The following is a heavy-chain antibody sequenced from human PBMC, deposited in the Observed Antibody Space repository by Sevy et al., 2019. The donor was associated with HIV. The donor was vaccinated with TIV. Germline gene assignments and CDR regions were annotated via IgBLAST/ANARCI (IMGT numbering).Heavy chain of an antibody. D-gene: IGHD6-13*01. Sequence: ESLKISCAASGFTFSSYWINWVRQAPGEGLEWVANINQGGNQKHYMDSVKGRFTISRDNAENAVYLQMNSLRVEDTAVYYCARGPSGAAAGRFDSWGQGTLVTVSS. CDR3: ARGPSGAAAGRFDS. CDR1: GFTFSSYW. J-gene: IGHJ4*02. CDR2: INQGGNQK. V-gene: IGHV3-7*01.